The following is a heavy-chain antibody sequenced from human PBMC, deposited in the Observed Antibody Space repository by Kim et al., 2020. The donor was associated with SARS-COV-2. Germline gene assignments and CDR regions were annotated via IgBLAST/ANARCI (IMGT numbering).Heavy chain of an antibody. J-gene: IGHJ5*02. V-gene: IGHV4-59*13. Sequence: SETLSLTCTVSGGSISSYYWSWIRQPPGKGLEWIGYIYYSGSTNYNPSLKSRVTISVDTSKNQFSLKLSSVTAADTAVYYCARDTNVVGLFDPWGQGTLVTVSS. CDR2: IYYSGST. D-gene: IGHD2-15*01. CDR1: GGSISSYY. CDR3: ARDTNVVGLFDP.